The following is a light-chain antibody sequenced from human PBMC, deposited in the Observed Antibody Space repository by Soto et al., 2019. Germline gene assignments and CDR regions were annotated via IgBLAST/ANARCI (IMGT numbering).Light chain of an antibody. CDR1: SSDVGGHNY. CDR2: EVT. CDR3: SSYSSSGTLFV. Sequence: QSALTQPASVSGSPGQSITVSCTGTSSDVGGHNYVSWLQQHPGQAPKLLIYEVTTRPSGVSTRFSGSKSGNTAYLTISGLQAEDEADYHCSSYSSSGTLFVFGTGAKLTVL. V-gene: IGLV2-14*01. J-gene: IGLJ1*01.